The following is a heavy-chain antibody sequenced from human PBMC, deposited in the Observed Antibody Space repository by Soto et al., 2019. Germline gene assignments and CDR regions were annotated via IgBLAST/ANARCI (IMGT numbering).Heavy chain of an antibody. CDR3: AGTYSSRFDY. CDR2: IYHSGST. D-gene: IGHD5-18*01. V-gene: IGHV4-4*03. CDR1: SCPTSSTNW. J-gene: IGHJ4*02. Sequence: PPETLSPTCVVSSCPTSSTNWWSWVRQPPGKGLEWIGEIYHSGSTNYNPSLKSRVTISVDKSKNQFSLKLSSVTAADTAVYYCAGTYSSRFDYWGQGALVTVSS.